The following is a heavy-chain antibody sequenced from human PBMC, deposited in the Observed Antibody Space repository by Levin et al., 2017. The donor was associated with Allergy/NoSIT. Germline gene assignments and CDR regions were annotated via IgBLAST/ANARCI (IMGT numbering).Heavy chain of an antibody. CDR3: AKEHRSGWYSGFDY. J-gene: IGHJ4*02. Sequence: GGSLRLSCAASGFTFSSYGMHWVRQAPGKGLEWVAVISYDGSNKYYADSVKGRFTISRDNSKNTLYLQMNSLRAEDTAVYYCAKEHRSGWYSGFDYWGQGTLVTVSS. CDR2: ISYDGSNK. V-gene: IGHV3-30*18. CDR1: GFTFSSYG. D-gene: IGHD6-19*01.